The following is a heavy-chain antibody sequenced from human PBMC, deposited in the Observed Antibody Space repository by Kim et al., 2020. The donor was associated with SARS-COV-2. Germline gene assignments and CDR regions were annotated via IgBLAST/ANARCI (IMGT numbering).Heavy chain of an antibody. CDR2: SVK. CDR3: GYSYAYAFDI. Sequence: SVKQCADSVKGRFAISRDNAKNTVYLQMNSLRVDDTAVYFCGYSYAYAFDIWGQGTMVTVSS. V-gene: IGHV3-7*01. J-gene: IGHJ3*02. D-gene: IGHD3-16*01.